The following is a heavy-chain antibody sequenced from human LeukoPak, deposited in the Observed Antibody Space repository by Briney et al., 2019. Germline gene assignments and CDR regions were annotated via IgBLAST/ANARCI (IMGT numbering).Heavy chain of an antibody. V-gene: IGHV4-34*01. CDR1: GGSFSGYY. CDR3: ARHQDDSSGYYYTASFDY. J-gene: IGHJ4*02. D-gene: IGHD3-22*01. CDR2: INHSGST. Sequence: SETLSLTCAVYGGSFSGYYWSWIRQPPGKGLEWIGEINHSGSTHYNPSLKSRVTISVDTSKNPCSLKLSSVTAADTAVYYCARHQDDSSGYYYTASFDYWGQGTLVTVSS.